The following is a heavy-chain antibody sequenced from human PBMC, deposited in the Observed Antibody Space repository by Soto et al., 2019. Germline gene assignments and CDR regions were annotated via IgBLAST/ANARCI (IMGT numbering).Heavy chain of an antibody. CDR2: IGESGTPT. D-gene: IGHD2-2*01. Sequence: PGGSLRLSCAASGFIFSSYAMKGSRQAPGKGLEWVSLIGESGTPTYYADSVKGRFTISRDNSGNTLFLEMYSLRAEDTAVYYCARYIPGVRYYGMDVWGQGTTVTVSS. J-gene: IGHJ6*02. CDR3: ARYIPGVRYYGMDV. CDR1: GFIFSSYA. V-gene: IGHV3-23*01.